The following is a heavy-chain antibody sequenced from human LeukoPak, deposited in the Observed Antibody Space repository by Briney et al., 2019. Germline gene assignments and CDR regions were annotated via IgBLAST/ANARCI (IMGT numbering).Heavy chain of an antibody. CDR2: IHTGGSA. D-gene: IGHD6-13*01. Sequence: SETLSLTCTVSGGSISNLYWSWIRQPAGKGLEWIGRIHTGGSANYNPSLKSRVAISVDTSKNQFSLKLSSVTAADTAVYYCASYSSSLEYFHPWGQGTLVTVSS. CDR1: GGSISNLY. CDR3: ASYSSSLEYFHP. J-gene: IGHJ1*01. V-gene: IGHV4-4*07.